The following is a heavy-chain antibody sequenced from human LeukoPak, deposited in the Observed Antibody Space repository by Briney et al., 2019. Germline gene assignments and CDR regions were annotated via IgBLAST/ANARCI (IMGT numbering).Heavy chain of an antibody. Sequence: ASVKVSCKASGYTFTSYYMHWVRQAPGQGLEWMGIINPSGGGTSYAQKFQGRVTMTRDTSTSTVYTELSSLRSEDTAVYYCARGVLVVPAATNWFDPWGQGTLVTVSS. CDR3: ARGVLVVPAATNWFDP. D-gene: IGHD2-2*01. CDR2: INPSGGGT. CDR1: GYTFTSYY. J-gene: IGHJ5*02. V-gene: IGHV1-46*01.